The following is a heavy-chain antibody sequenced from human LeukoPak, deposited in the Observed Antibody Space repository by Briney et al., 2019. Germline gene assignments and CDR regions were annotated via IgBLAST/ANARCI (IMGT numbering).Heavy chain of an antibody. Sequence: GASVKVSCKASGGTFSSYAISWVRQAPGQGLEWMGGIIPIFGTANYAQKFQGRVTITTDESTSTAYMELSSLRSEDTAVYYCARGGRALPAAIPGWFDPWGQGTLVTVSS. CDR1: GGTFSSYA. J-gene: IGHJ5*02. V-gene: IGHV1-69*05. CDR2: IIPIFGTA. D-gene: IGHD2-2*02. CDR3: ARGGRALPAAIPGWFDP.